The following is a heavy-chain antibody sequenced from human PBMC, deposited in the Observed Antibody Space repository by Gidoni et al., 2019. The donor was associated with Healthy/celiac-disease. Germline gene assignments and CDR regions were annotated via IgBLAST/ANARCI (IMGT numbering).Heavy chain of an antibody. CDR2: ISSSSSYI. D-gene: IGHD6-19*01. Sequence: EVQLVESGGGLVKPGGSLRLSCAASGFTFRSYSMNWVRQAPGKGLEWVSSISSSSSYIYYADSVKGRFTISRDNAKNSLYLQMNSLRAEDTAVYYCARDFSSGWSVFAFDIWGQGTMVTVSS. V-gene: IGHV3-21*01. CDR3: ARDFSSGWSVFAFDI. J-gene: IGHJ3*02. CDR1: GFTFRSYS.